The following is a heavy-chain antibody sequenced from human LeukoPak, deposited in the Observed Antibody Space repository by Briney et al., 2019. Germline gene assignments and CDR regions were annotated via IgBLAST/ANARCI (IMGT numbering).Heavy chain of an antibody. D-gene: IGHD4-17*01. Sequence: SETLSLTCTVSGGSISSYYWNWIRQPPGKGLEWIGYIYYSGSTNYNPSLKSRVTISVDTSKNQFSLKLSSVTAADTAVYYCASGGPVTRFDYWGQGTLVTVSS. CDR3: ASGGPVTRFDY. J-gene: IGHJ4*02. V-gene: IGHV4-59*01. CDR2: IYYSGST. CDR1: GGSISSYY.